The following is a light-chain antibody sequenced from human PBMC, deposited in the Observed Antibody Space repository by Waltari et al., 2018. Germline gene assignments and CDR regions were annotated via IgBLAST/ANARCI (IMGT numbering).Light chain of an antibody. CDR3: QQYDNLPVT. J-gene: IGKJ1*01. Sequence: DIQMTKSPSSLSASVRDRVTITCQASQDISKYLSWYQQKPGKAPKLLIYGASNLETGVPSRFSGSGSRTDFTFTISSLQPEDVATYYCQQYDNLPVTFGQGTKVEIK. CDR1: QDISKY. CDR2: GAS. V-gene: IGKV1-33*01.